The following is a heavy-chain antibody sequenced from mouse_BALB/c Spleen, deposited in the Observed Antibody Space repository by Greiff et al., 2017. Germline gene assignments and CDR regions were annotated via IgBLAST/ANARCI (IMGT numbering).Heavy chain of an antibody. CDR3: ARGRYDFDY. V-gene: IGHV5-17*02. CDR2: ISSGSSTI. Sequence: EVQRVESGGGLVQPGGSRKLSCAASGFTFSSFGMHWVRQAPEKGLEWVAYISSGSSTIYYADTVKGRFTISRDNPKNTLFLQMTSLRSEDTAMYYCARGRYDFDYWGQGTTLTVSS. CDR1: GFTFSSFG. D-gene: IGHD2-14*01. J-gene: IGHJ2*01.